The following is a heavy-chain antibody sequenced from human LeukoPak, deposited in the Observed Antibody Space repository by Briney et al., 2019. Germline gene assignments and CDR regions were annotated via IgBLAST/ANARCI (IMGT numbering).Heavy chain of an antibody. V-gene: IGHV1-2*06. CDR1: GYTFTGYY. D-gene: IGHD2-2*01. Sequence: ASVKVSCNASGYTFTGYYIHWVRQAPGQGLEWLGRIDPNSGGTSYAHNFQGRVTMTRDTSISTAYMDLSGLRSDDTAVYYCARDSRVSGDYWGQGTLVTVSS. CDR2: IDPNSGGT. CDR3: ARDSRVSGDY. J-gene: IGHJ4*02.